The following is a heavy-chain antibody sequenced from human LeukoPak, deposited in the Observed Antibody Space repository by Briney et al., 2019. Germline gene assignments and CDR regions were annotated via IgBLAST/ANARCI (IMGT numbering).Heavy chain of an antibody. CDR2: ISYDGSNK. CDR3: AKAARIQLWLLDY. Sequence: GGSLRLSCAASGFTFSSYAMHWVRQAPGKGLEWVAVISYDGSNKYYADSVKGRFTISRDKSKNTLYLQMNSLRAEDTAVYYCAKAARIQLWLLDYWGQGTLVTVSS. D-gene: IGHD5-18*01. J-gene: IGHJ4*02. V-gene: IGHV3-30-3*01. CDR1: GFTFSSYA.